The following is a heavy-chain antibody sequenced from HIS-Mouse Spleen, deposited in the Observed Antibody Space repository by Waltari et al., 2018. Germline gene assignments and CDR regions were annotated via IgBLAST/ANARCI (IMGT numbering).Heavy chain of an antibody. CDR2: IDYSGST. V-gene: IGHV4-39*07. CDR1: GGSISSRSYS. Sequence: QLQLQELGPGLVQPSETLSLTCTVSGGSISSRSYSWGWTRQPPGKGVEWIGGIDYSGSTYYNPSLKSRVTISVDTSKNQFSLKLSSVTAADTAVYYCAREIPYSRSWYDWYFDLWGRGTLVTVSS. D-gene: IGHD6-13*01. J-gene: IGHJ2*01. CDR3: AREIPYSRSWYDWYFDL.